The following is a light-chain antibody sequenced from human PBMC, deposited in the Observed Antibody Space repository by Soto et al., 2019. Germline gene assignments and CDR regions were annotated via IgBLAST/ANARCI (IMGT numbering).Light chain of an antibody. CDR2: AAY. CDR1: QSVTSNY. CDR3: QQDGSSLAWT. Sequence: EVVLTQSPGTVSLSPGERATLSCRASQSVTSNYLAWYQQKPGQGPRLLIYAAYSRATGIPDRFSGSGSGIDFSLTITRLEPEDFAVYYCQQDGSSLAWTVGQRPKVEIK. V-gene: IGKV3-20*01. J-gene: IGKJ1*01.